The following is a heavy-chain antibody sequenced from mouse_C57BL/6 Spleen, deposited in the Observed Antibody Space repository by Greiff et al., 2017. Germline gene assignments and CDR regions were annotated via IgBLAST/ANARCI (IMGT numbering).Heavy chain of an antibody. D-gene: IGHD2-4*01. CDR1: GYTFTEYT. V-gene: IGHV1-62-2*01. CDR3: ARHEGNYDYDGYAMDY. J-gene: IGHJ4*01. CDR2: FYPGSGSI. Sequence: QVQLQQSGAELVKPGASVKLSCTASGYTFTEYTIHWVKQRSGQGLEWIGWFYPGSGSIKYNEKFKDKATLTADKSSSTVYMELSRLTSEDSAGYFCARHEGNYDYDGYAMDYWGQGTSVTVSS.